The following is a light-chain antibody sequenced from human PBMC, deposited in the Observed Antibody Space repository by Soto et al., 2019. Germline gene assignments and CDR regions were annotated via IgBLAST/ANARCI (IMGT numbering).Light chain of an antibody. CDR2: DAS. J-gene: IGKJ1*01. CDR1: QSVSSY. CDR3: QHRHYSGT. Sequence: VVLTQSPATLSLSPGERATFSCRASQSVSSYLAWYQQKPGQAPRLLIYDASTRATGVPSRFSGSGSGTDFTLTISNLEPEDSAVYYCQHRHYSGTFGQGTKVEVK. V-gene: IGKV3-11*01.